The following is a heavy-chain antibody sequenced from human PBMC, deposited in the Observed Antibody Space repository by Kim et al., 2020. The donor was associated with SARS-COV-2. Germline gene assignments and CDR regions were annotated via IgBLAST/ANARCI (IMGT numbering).Heavy chain of an antibody. CDR3: ARERKVLGVVLDAFDI. CDR2: ISAYNGNT. Sequence: ASVKVSCKASGYTFTSYGISWVRQAPGQGLEWMGWISAYNGNTNYAQKLQGRVTMTTDTSTSTAYMELRSLRSDDTAVYYCARERKVLGVVLDAFDIWGQGTMVTVSS. D-gene: IGHD3-3*01. J-gene: IGHJ3*02. CDR1: GYTFTSYG. V-gene: IGHV1-18*01.